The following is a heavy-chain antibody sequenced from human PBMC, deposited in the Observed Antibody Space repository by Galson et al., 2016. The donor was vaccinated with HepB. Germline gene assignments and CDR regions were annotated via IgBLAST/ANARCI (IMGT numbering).Heavy chain of an antibody. CDR1: GGSIRSTTPY. CDR2: VSYSGRA. D-gene: IGHD6-6*01. V-gene: IGHV4-39*01. CDR3: ATYSTSSGRFEY. J-gene: IGHJ4*02. Sequence: SETLSLTCTVSGGSIRSTTPYWGWIRQPPGKGLEWIGSVSYSGRALYKPSLKSRVTISVDTSNNQFSLRLSTVTAADTAVYYCATYSTSSGRFEYWGQGTPVTVSS.